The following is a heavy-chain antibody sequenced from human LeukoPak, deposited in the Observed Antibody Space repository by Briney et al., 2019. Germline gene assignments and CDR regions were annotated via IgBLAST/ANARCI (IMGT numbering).Heavy chain of an antibody. CDR1: GYTFTGYY. V-gene: IGHV1-2*02. Sequence: GASVTVSCKASGYTFTGYYMHWVRQAPGQGLEWMGWINPNSGGTNYAQKFQGRVTMTRDTSISTAYMELSRLRSDDTAVYYCARALWFGELLHFDYWGQGTLVTVSS. CDR3: ARALWFGELLHFDY. J-gene: IGHJ4*02. CDR2: INPNSGGT. D-gene: IGHD3-10*01.